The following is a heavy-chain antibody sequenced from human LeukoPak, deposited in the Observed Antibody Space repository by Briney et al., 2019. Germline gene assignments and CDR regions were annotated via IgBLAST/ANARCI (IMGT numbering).Heavy chain of an antibody. CDR1: GGSISSGGYY. CDR3: ARSSEHNWFDP. D-gene: IGHD6-19*01. CDR2: IYYSGST. V-gene: IGHV4-31*03. Sequence: NTSETLSLTCTVSGGSISSGGYYWSWIRQHPGKGLEWIGYIYYSGSTYYNPSLKSRVTISVDTSKNQFSLKLSSVTAADTAVYYCARSSEHNWFDPWGQGTLVTVSS. J-gene: IGHJ5*02.